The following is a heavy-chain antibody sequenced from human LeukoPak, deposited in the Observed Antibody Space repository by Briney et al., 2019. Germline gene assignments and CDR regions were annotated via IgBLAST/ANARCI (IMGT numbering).Heavy chain of an antibody. CDR1: GGSMTSYY. D-gene: IGHD4-17*01. CDR2: IYYSGNT. J-gene: IGHJ4*02. CDR3: ARDPTTVTQGGDYFDY. Sequence: SETLSLTCTVSGGSMTSYYWSWIRHPPGKGLEWIGHIYYSGNTKYNPSLKSRVTISVDTSKNQFSLKLSSVTAADTAVYYCARDPTTVTQGGDYFDYWGQGTLVTVSS. V-gene: IGHV4-59*01.